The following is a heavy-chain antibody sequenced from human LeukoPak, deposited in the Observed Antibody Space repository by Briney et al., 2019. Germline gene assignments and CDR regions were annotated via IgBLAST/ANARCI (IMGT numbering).Heavy chain of an antibody. J-gene: IGHJ4*02. CDR2: ISGSGGST. CDR3: AKGTPYYYDSSGYLDFDY. Sequence: GASLRLSCAASGFPFSSYAMSWVRQAPGKGLEWVSAISGSGGSTYYADSVKGRFTISRDNSKNTLYLQMNSLRAEDTAVYYCAKGTPYYYDSSGYLDFDYWGQGTLVTVSS. V-gene: IGHV3-23*01. D-gene: IGHD3-22*01. CDR1: GFPFSSYA.